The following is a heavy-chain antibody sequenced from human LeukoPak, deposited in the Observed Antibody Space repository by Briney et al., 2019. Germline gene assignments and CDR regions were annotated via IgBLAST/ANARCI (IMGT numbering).Heavy chain of an antibody. D-gene: IGHD2-15*01. CDR2: IYDSGST. J-gene: IGHJ4*02. CDR3: ARASSGGIFDY. Sequence: SETLSLTCTVSGGSISSYYWSWIRQPPGKGLEWIGCIYDSGSTNYNPSLNSRATMSVDTSKSQFSLRLSSVTAADTAVYYCARASSGGIFDYWGQGTLVTVSS. CDR1: GGSISSYY. V-gene: IGHV4-59*12.